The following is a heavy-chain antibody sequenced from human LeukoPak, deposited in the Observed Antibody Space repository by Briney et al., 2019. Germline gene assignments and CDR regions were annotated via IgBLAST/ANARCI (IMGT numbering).Heavy chain of an antibody. CDR2: INHSGST. J-gene: IGHJ5*02. Sequence: PSETLSLTCAVYGGSFSSYYWSWIRQPPGKGLEWIGEINHSGSTNNNPSPKSRVTISVDTSKNQFSMKLSSVTAADTAVYYCARGGGIVVVPAAIRPYRYNWFDPWGQGTLVTVSS. CDR1: GGSFSSYY. CDR3: ARGGGIVVVPAAIRPYRYNWFDP. V-gene: IGHV4-34*01. D-gene: IGHD2-2*01.